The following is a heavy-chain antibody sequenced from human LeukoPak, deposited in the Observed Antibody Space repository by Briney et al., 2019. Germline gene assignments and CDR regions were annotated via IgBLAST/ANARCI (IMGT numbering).Heavy chain of an antibody. J-gene: IGHJ6*03. Sequence: ASVTVSCKASGYTFTSYGISWVRQAPGQGLEWMGWISTYNGNTNYAQNLQGRVTITTDTSTSTAYMELRSLRSDDTAVYYCARVGITMVRGVILDPNYYYYMDVWGKGTTVTVSS. V-gene: IGHV1-18*01. D-gene: IGHD3-10*01. CDR3: ARVGITMVRGVILDPNYYYYMDV. CDR1: GYTFTSYG. CDR2: ISTYNGNT.